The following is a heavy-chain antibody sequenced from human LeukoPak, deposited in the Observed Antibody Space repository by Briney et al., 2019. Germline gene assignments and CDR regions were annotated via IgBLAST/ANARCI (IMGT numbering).Heavy chain of an antibody. V-gene: IGHV3-23*01. D-gene: IGHD3-10*01. J-gene: IGHJ4*02. CDR3: ATGGSIANAPRPGF. CDR2: ISGSGIYT. Sequence: PGGSLRLSCAASGFTFSSFGMSWVRQAPGKGLEWVSTISGSGIYTYYADSVKGRFTISRDNSKNTLYLQMNSLRVEDTAVYYCATGGSIANAPRPGFWGRGTLVTVPS. CDR1: GFTFSSFG.